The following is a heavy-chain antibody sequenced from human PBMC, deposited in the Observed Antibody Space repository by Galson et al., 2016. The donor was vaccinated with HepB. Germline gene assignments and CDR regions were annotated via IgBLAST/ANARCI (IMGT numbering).Heavy chain of an antibody. J-gene: IGHJ5*02. Sequence: SVKVSCKASGYTFTLYGMSWVRQAPGQGLEWMGWISSYNGNTNYAQKFQGRVIMTTDTSTSTAYMELRELRSDDTAVYYCARNRPDSSSSQIRTQFDPWGQGTPVTVSS. V-gene: IGHV1-18*01. CDR1: GYTFTLYG. CDR3: ARNRPDSSSSQIRTQFDP. CDR2: ISSYNGNT. D-gene: IGHD6-6*01.